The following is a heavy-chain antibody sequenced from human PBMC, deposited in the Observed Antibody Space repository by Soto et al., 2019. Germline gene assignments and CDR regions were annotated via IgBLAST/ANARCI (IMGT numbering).Heavy chain of an antibody. J-gene: IGHJ6*02. CDR2: IYYSGST. CDR3: AASCVGCGGFNYYGMDV. V-gene: IGHV4-31*03. CDR1: GGSISSGGYY. D-gene: IGHD2-21*01. Sequence: SETLSLTCTVSGGSISSGGYYWSWIRQHPGKGLELIGYIYYSGSTYYNPSLKSRVTISVDTSKNQFSLKLSSVTAADTAVYYCAASCVGCGGFNYYGMDVWGQGTTVTVSS.